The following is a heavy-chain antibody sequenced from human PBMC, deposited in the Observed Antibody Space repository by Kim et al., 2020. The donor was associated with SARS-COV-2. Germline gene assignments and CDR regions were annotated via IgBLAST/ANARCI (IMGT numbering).Heavy chain of an antibody. CDR3: AGGHYSL. D-gene: IGHD6-13*01. V-gene: IGHV3-7*04. Sequence: GGSLRLSCAASGFTFSDHYMSWIRQAPGKGLEWVANIKSDGSEIYHVDSVKGRFTISRDNAKNSVFLQMNSLRAEDTALYYCAGGHYSLWGQGTTGTVSS. CDR2: IKSDGSEI. J-gene: IGHJ6*02. CDR1: GFTFSDHY.